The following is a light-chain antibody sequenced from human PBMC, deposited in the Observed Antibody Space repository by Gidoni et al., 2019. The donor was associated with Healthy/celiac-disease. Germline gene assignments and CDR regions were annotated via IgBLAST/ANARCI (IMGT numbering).Light chain of an antibody. Sequence: ESVLTQSPGTLSLSPGERATISCRASQSISSSYLAWYQQKPGQAPRLLIYGTSSRATGIPDRFSGSGSGTDFTLTISRLEPEDFAVFYCQQYDSSPRTFGQGTKVEIK. V-gene: IGKV3-20*01. CDR2: GTS. CDR3: QQYDSSPRT. CDR1: QSISSSY. J-gene: IGKJ1*01.